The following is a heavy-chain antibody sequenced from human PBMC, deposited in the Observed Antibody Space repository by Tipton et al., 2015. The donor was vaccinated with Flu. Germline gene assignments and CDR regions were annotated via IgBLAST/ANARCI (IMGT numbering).Heavy chain of an antibody. V-gene: IGHV3-33*01. CDR1: GFTFGSYG. CDR2: LWYDGGNV. J-gene: IGHJ6*02. Sequence: CAASGFTFGSYGMHWVRQAPGKGLEWVAYLWYDGGNVHYGDSVKGRFTISRDNSKNTVYLQMTSLRVEDTAVYFCAREGPSDYGMDVWGQGTTVTVSS. CDR3: AREGPSDYGMDV.